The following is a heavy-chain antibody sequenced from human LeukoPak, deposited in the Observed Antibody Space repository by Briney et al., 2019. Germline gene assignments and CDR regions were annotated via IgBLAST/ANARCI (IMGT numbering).Heavy chain of an antibody. V-gene: IGHV1-2*02. CDR1: GYTFTFYY. CDR3: ARGRRFDL. CDR2: INPNNGGT. J-gene: IGHJ5*02. Sequence: ASVTVSCTSSGYTFTFYYMHWVRQAPGQGLEWMGWINPNNGGTNYAQKFQGRVTMTRDTSISTAYMELSSLASDDTAVYYCARGRRFDLWGQGTLVTVSS.